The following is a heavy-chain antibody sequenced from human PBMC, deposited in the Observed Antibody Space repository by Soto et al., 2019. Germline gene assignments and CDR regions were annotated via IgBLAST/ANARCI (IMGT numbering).Heavy chain of an antibody. CDR1: GFRFTNHW. CDR2: INEDGTTT. Sequence: GGSLRLSCAASGFRFTNHWMNWVRQAPGKGLVWVSRINEDGTTTHYADSVKGRFTISRDNAKDTLYLQMNSLRAEDTAIYYCARRATGSQGVDYWGRGTLVTVSS. CDR3: ARRATGSQGVDY. J-gene: IGHJ4*02. V-gene: IGHV3-74*01. D-gene: IGHD2-15*01.